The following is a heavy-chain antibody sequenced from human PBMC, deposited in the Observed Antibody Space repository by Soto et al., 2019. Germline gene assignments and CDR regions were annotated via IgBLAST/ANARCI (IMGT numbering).Heavy chain of an antibody. D-gene: IGHD6-19*01. CDR1: GDSVSSNSAA. CDR3: ARGDRLLAVAGTVWFDP. CDR2: TYYRSKWYN. J-gene: IGHJ5*02. V-gene: IGHV6-1*01. Sequence: SQTLSLTCAISGDSVSSNSAAWNWIRQSPSRGLEWLGRTYYRSKWYNDYAVSVKSRITINPDTSKNQFSLQLNSVTPVDTAVYYCARGDRLLAVAGTVWFDPWGQGTLVTVSS.